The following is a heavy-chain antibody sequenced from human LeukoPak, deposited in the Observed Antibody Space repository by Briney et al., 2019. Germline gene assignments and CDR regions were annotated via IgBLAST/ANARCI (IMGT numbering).Heavy chain of an antibody. V-gene: IGHV3-15*01. CDR2: IKSKTDGGTT. D-gene: IGHD3-22*01. CDR1: GFTFSNAW. J-gene: IGHJ4*02. CDR3: TTDRYYDLTGHDY. Sequence: GGSLRPSCAASGFTFSNAWMSWVRQAPGKGLEWVGRIKSKTDGGTTDYAAPVKGRFTISRDDSKNTLYLQMNSLKTEDTAVYYCTTDRYYDLTGHDYWGQGTLVTVSS.